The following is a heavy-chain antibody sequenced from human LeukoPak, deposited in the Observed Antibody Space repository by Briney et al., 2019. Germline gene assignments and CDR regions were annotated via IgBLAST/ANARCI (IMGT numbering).Heavy chain of an antibody. V-gene: IGHV3-30*03. CDR1: GFTFSSYG. D-gene: IGHD6-19*01. CDR3: ARASGWFSYGDY. CDR2: ISYDGSNK. J-gene: IGHJ4*02. Sequence: GGSLRLSCAASGFTFSSYGMHWVRQAPGKGLEWVAVISYDGSNKYYADSVKGRFTISRDNSKNTLYLQMNTLRVEDTAVYYCARASGWFSYGDYWGQGTLVTVSS.